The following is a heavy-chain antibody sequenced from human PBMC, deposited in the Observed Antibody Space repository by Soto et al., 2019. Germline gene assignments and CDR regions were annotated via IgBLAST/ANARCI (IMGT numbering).Heavy chain of an antibody. CDR1: ANTFTSYY. V-gene: IGHV1-46*01. CDR3: ARDCSSTSCYVDWFDP. CDR2: TSPSVGRT. Sequence: GASVKVSCKTSANTFTSYYIHWVRQAPGQGLERMGETSPSVGRTTYAQKLQGRVTITADKSTSTAYMELSSLRSEDTAVYYCARDCSSTSCYVDWFDPWGQGTLVTVSS. J-gene: IGHJ5*02. D-gene: IGHD2-2*01.